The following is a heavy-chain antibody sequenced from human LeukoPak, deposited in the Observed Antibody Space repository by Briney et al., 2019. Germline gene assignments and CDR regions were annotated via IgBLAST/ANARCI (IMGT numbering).Heavy chain of an antibody. D-gene: IGHD6-13*01. CDR2: MNPNSGNT. V-gene: IGHV1-8*03. CDR3: ALGIAAAGDFDY. J-gene: IGHJ4*02. CDR1: GYTFTSYD. Sequence: ASVKVSCKASGYTFTSYDINWVRQATGQGLEWMGWMNPNSGNTGYAQKFQGRVTITRNTSISTAYMELSSLRSEDTAVYYCALGIAAAGDFDYWGQGTLVTVSS.